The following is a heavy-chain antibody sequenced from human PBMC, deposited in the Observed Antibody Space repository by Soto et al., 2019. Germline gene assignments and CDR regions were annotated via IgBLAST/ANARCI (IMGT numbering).Heavy chain of an antibody. V-gene: IGHV1-18*01. CDR1: GYTFTSYG. D-gene: IGHD3-10*01. CDR2: ISNYNGDT. J-gene: IGHJ4*02. Sequence: QVQLVQSGAEVKKPGASVKVSCKASGYTFTSYGISWVRQAPGQGLEWLGWISNYNGDTNYAQKLQGRVTMTADTSTSTAYMALRSLKSDDTAVYYCTRGVQSFAGNDFDYWGQGTLVTVSS. CDR3: TRGVQSFAGNDFDY.